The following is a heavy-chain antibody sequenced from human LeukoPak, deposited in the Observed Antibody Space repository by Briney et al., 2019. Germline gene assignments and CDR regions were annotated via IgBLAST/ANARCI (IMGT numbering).Heavy chain of an antibody. CDR1: GGSISSYY. Sequence: SETLSLTCTVSGGSISSYYWSWIRQPPGKGLEWIGYIYYSGSTYHNPSLKSRVTISVDTSKNQFSLKLSSVTAADTAVYYCARFEGIQLWLPDYWGQGTLVTVSS. CDR2: IYYSGST. D-gene: IGHD5-18*01. CDR3: ARFEGIQLWLPDY. V-gene: IGHV4-59*01. J-gene: IGHJ4*02.